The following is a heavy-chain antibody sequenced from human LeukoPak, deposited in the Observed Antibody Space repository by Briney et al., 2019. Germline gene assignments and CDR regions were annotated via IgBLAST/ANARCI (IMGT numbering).Heavy chain of an antibody. CDR1: GFTVSYNY. Sequence: GGSLRLSCAASGFTVSYNYMSWVRQAPGKGLEWVSTIYRGSSTYYSDSVKGRFTISRDNSKNTVYLQMNSPRDEDTAVYYCARGSYGSGNYYIGDAFDMWGQGTMVTVSS. V-gene: IGHV3-53*01. CDR2: IYRGSST. CDR3: ARGSYGSGNYYIGDAFDM. J-gene: IGHJ3*02. D-gene: IGHD3-10*01.